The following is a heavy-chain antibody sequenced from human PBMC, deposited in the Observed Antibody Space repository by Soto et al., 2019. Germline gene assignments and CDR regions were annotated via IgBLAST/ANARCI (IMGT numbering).Heavy chain of an antibody. Sequence: SETLSLTCAVSGGSISRGGYSWSWIRQPPGKGLEWIGYIYHSGSTYYNPSLKSRVTISVDRSKNQFSLKLSSVTAADTAVYYCARGPPFGYWGQGTLVTVS. J-gene: IGHJ4*02. CDR1: GGSISRGGYS. D-gene: IGHD3-10*01. V-gene: IGHV4-30-2*01. CDR2: IYHSGST. CDR3: ARGPPFGY.